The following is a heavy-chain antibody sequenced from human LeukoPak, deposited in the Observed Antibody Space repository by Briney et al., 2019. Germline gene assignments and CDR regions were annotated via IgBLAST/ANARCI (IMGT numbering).Heavy chain of an antibody. CDR1: GGSISTSAYY. Sequence: PSETLSLTCIVSGGSISTSAYYWGWIRQPPGEGLEWIGEINHSGSTNYNPSLKSRVTISVDTSKNQFSLKLSSVTAADTAVYYCARGRTYYDFWSGYPMSYWGQGTPVTVSS. D-gene: IGHD3-3*01. CDR3: ARGRTYYDFWSGYPMSY. V-gene: IGHV4-39*07. CDR2: INHSGST. J-gene: IGHJ4*02.